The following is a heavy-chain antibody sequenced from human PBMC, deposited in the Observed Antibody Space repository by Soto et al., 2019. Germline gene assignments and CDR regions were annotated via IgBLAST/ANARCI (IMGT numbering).Heavy chain of an antibody. CDR2: INSGGSIP. Sequence: PGGSLRLSCVASGFTFSTYFMHWVRQAPGKGLVWVSRINSGGSIPSYADSVRGRFTSSRDNAKNTLYLQMNSLTAEDTAVYYCARESPDYTNYGFYFDYWGQGILVTVSS. V-gene: IGHV3-74*01. CDR3: ARESPDYTNYGFYFDY. D-gene: IGHD4-4*01. CDR1: GFTFSTYF. J-gene: IGHJ4*02.